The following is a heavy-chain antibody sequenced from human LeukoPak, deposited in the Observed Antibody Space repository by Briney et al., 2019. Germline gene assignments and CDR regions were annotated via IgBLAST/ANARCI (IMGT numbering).Heavy chain of an antibody. D-gene: IGHD3-22*01. Sequence: SETLSLTCAVSGVSISSSNWWSWFRQSPGKGLEWIGEVYDSGAANYHPSLRSRVTISVDTSKNQFSLRLSSMTAADTAVYYCARVTGYMIEDYFDYWGQGTLVTVSS. CDR1: GVSISSSNW. J-gene: IGHJ4*02. V-gene: IGHV4-4*02. CDR2: VYDSGAA. CDR3: ARVTGYMIEDYFDY.